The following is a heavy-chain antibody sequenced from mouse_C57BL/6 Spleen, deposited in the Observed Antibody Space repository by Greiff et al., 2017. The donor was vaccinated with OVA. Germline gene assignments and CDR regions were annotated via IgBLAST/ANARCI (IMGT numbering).Heavy chain of an antibody. J-gene: IGHJ4*01. CDR1: GYTFTSYW. CDR2: IYPGSGST. CDR3: ARHRGSSYDYYAMDY. V-gene: IGHV1-55*01. Sequence: VQLQQPGAELVKPGASVKMSCKASGYTFTSYWITWVKQRPGQGLEWIGDIYPGSGSTNYNAKFKSKATLTVDTSSSTAYMQLSSLTSEDSAVYYCARHRGSSYDYYAMDYWGQGTSVTVSS. D-gene: IGHD1-1*01.